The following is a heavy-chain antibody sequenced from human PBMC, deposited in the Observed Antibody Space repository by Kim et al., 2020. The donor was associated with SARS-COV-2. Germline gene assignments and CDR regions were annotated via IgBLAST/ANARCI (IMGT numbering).Heavy chain of an antibody. D-gene: IGHD5-18*01. V-gene: IGHV4-39*01. J-gene: IGHJ4*01. CDR3: ASRERQLHHFEY. Sequence: SETLSLTCTVSGGSISSSSFYCGRKRQPPGKELAWIGTIYFSGGTYYWSSLKSCVTISVDSSKHQFSLHLASVTDADPAVYSCASRERQLHHFEYWDQGT. CDR2: IYFSGGT. CDR1: GGSISSSSFY.